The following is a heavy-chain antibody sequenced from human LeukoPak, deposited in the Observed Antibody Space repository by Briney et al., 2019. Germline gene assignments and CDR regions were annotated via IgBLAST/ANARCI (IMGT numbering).Heavy chain of an antibody. Sequence: GGSLRLSCTASGFTLNKYDMHWVRQAPGKGLEWVTFISHDGSQEHYADSVKGRFTISRDNSKQTVYLQMNSLKSEDTALYYCARKYTTSYYSVDYWGQGSLVTVSS. D-gene: IGHD2-2*01. CDR3: ARKYTTSYYSVDY. J-gene: IGHJ4*02. V-gene: IGHV3-30*04. CDR1: GFTLNKYD. CDR2: ISHDGSQE.